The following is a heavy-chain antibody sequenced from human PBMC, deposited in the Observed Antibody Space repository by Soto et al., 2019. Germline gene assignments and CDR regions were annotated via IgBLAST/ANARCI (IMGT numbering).Heavy chain of an antibody. J-gene: IGHJ6*02. D-gene: IGHD3-16*01. Sequence: GGSLRLSCAASGFTFNDYYMTWIRQAPGKGLEWVSYITSTSSNTNYADSVKGRFTISRDNAKNSLYLQMNSLRAEDTAVYYCARITHYYYYYGMDVWGQGTTVTVSS. CDR3: ARITHYYYYYGMDV. V-gene: IGHV3-11*06. CDR2: ITSTSSNT. CDR1: GFTFNDYY.